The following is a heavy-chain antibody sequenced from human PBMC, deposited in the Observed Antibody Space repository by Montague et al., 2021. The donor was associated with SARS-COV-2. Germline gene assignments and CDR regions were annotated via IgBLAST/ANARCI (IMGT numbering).Heavy chain of an antibody. D-gene: IGHD6-13*01. V-gene: IGHV4-39*01. CDR2: INYSGTT. J-gene: IGHJ4*02. Sequence: SETLSLTRSVAGGSITDRTYYWGCIRQSPGKGLEWIGAINYSGTTYYNPSLKSRVTISLDTAKNQFSLKMTSVTAVDTAVYYCARHWGIAAAGNWGQGTLVTVSS. CDR3: ARHWGIAAAGN. CDR1: GGSITDRTYY.